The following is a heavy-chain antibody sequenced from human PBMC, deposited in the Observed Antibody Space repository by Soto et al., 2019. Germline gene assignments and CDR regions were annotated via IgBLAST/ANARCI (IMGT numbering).Heavy chain of an antibody. CDR1: GGSISNSRYY. J-gene: IGHJ5*02. Sequence: PSETLSLTCTVSGGSISNSRYYWAWIRQPPGKGLEWIGNIYHTGNTNYNPSLRSRVTISVDTSKNQFSLRLTSVTAADTAVYYCARAYYDTSGYSLDPWGQGTLVTVSS. CDR2: IYHTGNT. D-gene: IGHD3-22*01. V-gene: IGHV4-39*07. CDR3: ARAYYDTSGYSLDP.